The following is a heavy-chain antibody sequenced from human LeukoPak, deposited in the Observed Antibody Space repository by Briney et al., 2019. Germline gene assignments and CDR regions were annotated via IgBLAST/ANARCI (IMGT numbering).Heavy chain of an antibody. CDR1: GGSISSGDYY. D-gene: IGHD3-3*01. Sequence: PSETLSLTCTVSGGSISSGDYYWSWIRQPPGKGLEWIGYIYYSGSTYYNPSLKSRVTISVDTSKNQFSLKLSSVTAADTAVYYCARAYYDFWSGTYNWFDPWGQGTLVTVSS. CDR3: ARAYYDFWSGTYNWFDP. CDR2: IYYSGST. V-gene: IGHV4-30-4*01. J-gene: IGHJ5*02.